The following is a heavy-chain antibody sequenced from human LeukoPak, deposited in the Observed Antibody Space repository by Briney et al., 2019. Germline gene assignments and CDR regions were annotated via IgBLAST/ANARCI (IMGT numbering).Heavy chain of an antibody. D-gene: IGHD3-3*01. V-gene: IGHV3-33*01. Sequence: PGGSLRLSCAASGFTFSSYGMHWVRQAPGKGLEWVAVIWYDGSNKYYADSVKGRFTISRDNSKNTLYLQMNSLRAEDTAVYYCARVGRVSTPRYSDCWGQGTLVTVSS. CDR1: GFTFSSYG. J-gene: IGHJ4*02. CDR3: ARVGRVSTPRYSDC. CDR2: IWYDGSNK.